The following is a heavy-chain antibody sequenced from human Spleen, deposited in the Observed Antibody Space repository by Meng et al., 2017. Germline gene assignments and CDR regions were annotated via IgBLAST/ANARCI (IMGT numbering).Heavy chain of an antibody. CDR3: ARGPTTMAHDFDY. Sequence: QVQLQEWGARRLKPSETLSLTCVVSGGSFSDYYWSWIRQPPGKGLEWIGEINHSGSTNYNPSLESRATISVDTSQNNLSLKLSSVTAADSAVYYCARGPTTMAHDFDYWGQGTLVTVSS. V-gene: IGHV4-34*01. D-gene: IGHD4-11*01. CDR2: INHSGST. J-gene: IGHJ4*02. CDR1: GGSFSDYY.